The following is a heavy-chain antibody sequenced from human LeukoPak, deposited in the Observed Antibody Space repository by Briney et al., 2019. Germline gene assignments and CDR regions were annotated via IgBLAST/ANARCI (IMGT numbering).Heavy chain of an antibody. CDR2: MNPNSGNT. Sequence: GASVKVSCKASGSTFTSYDINWVRQATGQGLEWMGWMNPNSGNTGYAQKFQGRVTMTRNTSISTAYMELSSLRSEDTAVYYCARVTGSIPEWFDPWGQGTLVTVSS. J-gene: IGHJ5*02. V-gene: IGHV1-8*01. D-gene: IGHD1-14*01. CDR1: GSTFTSYD. CDR3: ARVTGSIPEWFDP.